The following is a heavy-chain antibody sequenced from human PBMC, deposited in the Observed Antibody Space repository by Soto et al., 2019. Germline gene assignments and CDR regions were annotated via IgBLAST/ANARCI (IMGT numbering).Heavy chain of an antibody. D-gene: IGHD1-7*01. Sequence: EEQLVESGGGLVHPGGSLRLSCAASGFTFSRSEMNWVRQGPGRGLEWISYISPSDSAAYYADSVKGRFTISRDNAKNTLSLQMNSLRYEDTAVYYCASTLQNYLPTYYYAMDVWGQGTTVTVSS. J-gene: IGHJ6*02. V-gene: IGHV3-48*03. CDR1: GFTFSRSE. CDR2: ISPSDSAA. CDR3: ASTLQNYLPTYYYAMDV.